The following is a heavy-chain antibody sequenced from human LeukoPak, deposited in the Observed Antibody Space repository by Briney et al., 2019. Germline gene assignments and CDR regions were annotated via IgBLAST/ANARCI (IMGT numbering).Heavy chain of an antibody. CDR3: ARESKSSSWLDRNYYYYMDV. Sequence: PGGSLRLSCAASGFTFSSYAMSWVRQAPGKGLEWVSAISGSGGITSYADSVKGRFTISRDNSKNTLYLQMNSLRAEDTAVYYCARESKSSSWLDRNYYYYMDVWGKGTTVTVSS. CDR1: GFTFSSYA. V-gene: IGHV3-23*01. D-gene: IGHD6-13*01. CDR2: ISGSGGIT. J-gene: IGHJ6*03.